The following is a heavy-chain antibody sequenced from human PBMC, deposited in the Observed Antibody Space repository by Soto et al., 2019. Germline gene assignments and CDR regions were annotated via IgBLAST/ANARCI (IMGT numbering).Heavy chain of an antibody. CDR2: INPHSGCT. CDR3: LRQLPSRRWFDP. V-gene: IGHV1-2*02. Sequence: QVQLMQSGAEVKKPGASVKVSCKASGYTFADNYLHWVRQAPGQGLEWMGWINPHSGCTNYGQKFQGRVTMTRDTSVSTAYMELSSLRSDDTAVYYCLRQLPSRRWFDPWGQGTLVTVSS. D-gene: IGHD1-1*01. CDR1: GYTFADNY. J-gene: IGHJ5*02.